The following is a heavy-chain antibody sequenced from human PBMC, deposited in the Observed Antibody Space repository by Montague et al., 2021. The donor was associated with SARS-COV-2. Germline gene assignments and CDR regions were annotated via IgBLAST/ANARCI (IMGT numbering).Heavy chain of an antibody. CDR2: IYYRGST. CDR1: NGSINSYY. J-gene: IGHJ5*02. V-gene: IGHV4-59*01. Sequence: SETLSLTCTVSNGSINSYYWSWVRQPPGKRLEWIGYIYYRGSTNYNPSLESRVTMSIDTSKNQFSLTLRCVTAADTAVYFCAREGLHNWFDPWGQGTLVIVSS. CDR3: AREGLHNWFDP.